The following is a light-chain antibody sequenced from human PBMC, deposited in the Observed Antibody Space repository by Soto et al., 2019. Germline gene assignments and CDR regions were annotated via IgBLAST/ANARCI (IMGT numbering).Light chain of an antibody. V-gene: IGKV1-5*01. CDR3: QQYNSYPWT. J-gene: IGKJ1*01. Sequence: DIQMTQSPSTLSASVGDRVTITCRASQSISSWLAWYQQKPRKAPKLLIYDASSLESGVPSRFSGSGSGTEFTLTITSLQPDDFATYYCQQYNSYPWTFGQGTKADI. CDR2: DAS. CDR1: QSISSW.